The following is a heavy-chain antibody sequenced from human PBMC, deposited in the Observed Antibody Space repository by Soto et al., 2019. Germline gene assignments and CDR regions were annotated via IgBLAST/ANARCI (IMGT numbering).Heavy chain of an antibody. J-gene: IGHJ6*02. CDR3: ATPPAYCTSTSCYNYGVDL. Sequence: AGSLRLSCTASGFIFSSHAMSWVRQAPGQGLEWVSTISESGDNTYYAESVKGRFIISRDNSKNTLLLQMNSLRADDTAVYYYATPPAYCTSTSCYNYGVDLWGHGTTVTVSS. V-gene: IGHV3-23*01. D-gene: IGHD2-2*02. CDR1: GFIFSSHA. CDR2: ISESGDNT.